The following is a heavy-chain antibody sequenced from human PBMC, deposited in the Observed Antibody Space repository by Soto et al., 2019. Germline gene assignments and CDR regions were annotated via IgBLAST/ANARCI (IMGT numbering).Heavy chain of an antibody. Sequence: GGSLRLSWAASGFTFGDSAMHWVRQAPGKGLEWVSGISWNGGSIAYADSVKGRFTISRDNAKKSLYLQMSSLRGEDTALYYCARRYGTATTQGPYDYWGQGTLVTVSS. J-gene: IGHJ4*02. CDR3: ARRYGTATTQGPYDY. V-gene: IGHV3-9*01. CDR2: ISWNGGSI. D-gene: IGHD1-7*01. CDR1: GFTFGDSA.